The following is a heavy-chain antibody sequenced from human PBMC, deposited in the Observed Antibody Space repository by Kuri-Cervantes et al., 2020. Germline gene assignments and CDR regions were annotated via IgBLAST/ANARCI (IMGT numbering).Heavy chain of an antibody. CDR3: ARVQQSGWAFYYYMDA. CDR2: IIPLFHTA. V-gene: IGHV1-69*06. D-gene: IGHD6-19*01. J-gene: IGHJ6*03. Sequence: SVKVSCKASGGTFSSYTIGWVRQAPGQGLEWMGGIIPLFHTANYAQNFQGRVTITADRSTNTAYMELRTLTSEDTAVYYCARVQQSGWAFYYYMDAWGKGTTVTVSS. CDR1: GGTFSSYT.